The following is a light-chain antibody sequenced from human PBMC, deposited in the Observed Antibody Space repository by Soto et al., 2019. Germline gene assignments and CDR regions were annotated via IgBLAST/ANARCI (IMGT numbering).Light chain of an antibody. CDR3: QRSDSIPPA. Sequence: DIQMTQSPSSLSASVGDRVTITCRASQTISTYLNWYQQKPGKAPKLLISAASSLQSGVPSRFSGSGSGTDFTLTITSLQPDDFATYYCQRSDSIPPAFGGGTKVDI. J-gene: IGKJ4*01. V-gene: IGKV1-39*01. CDR2: AAS. CDR1: QTISTY.